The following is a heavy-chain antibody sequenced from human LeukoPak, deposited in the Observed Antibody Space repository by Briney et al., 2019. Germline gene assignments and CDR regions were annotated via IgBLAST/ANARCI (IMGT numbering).Heavy chain of an antibody. V-gene: IGHV4-59*08. J-gene: IGHJ4*02. CDR1: GGSISGYY. D-gene: IGHD3-10*01. CDR2: VYYSGNT. CDR3: ARQTYYYGSGSYSLIGY. Sequence: KPSETLSLTCTVSGGSISGYYWSWIRQPPGKGLEWIGYVYYSGNTNYNPSLKSRVTISVDTSKNQFSLRLSSVTAADTAVYYCARQTYYYGSGSYSLIGYWGQGTLVTVSS.